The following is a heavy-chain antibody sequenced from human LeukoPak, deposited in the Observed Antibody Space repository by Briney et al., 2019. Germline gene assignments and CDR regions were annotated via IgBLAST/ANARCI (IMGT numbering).Heavy chain of an antibody. CDR2: IYYSGST. CDR1: GGSTSSYY. D-gene: IGHD4-17*01. V-gene: IGHV4-59*01. Sequence: SETLSLTCTVSGGSTSSYYWSWIRQPPGKGLEWIGYIYYSGSTNYNPSLKSRVTISVDTSKNQFSLKLSSVTAADTAVYYCARGMTTNNYWGQGTLVTVSS. J-gene: IGHJ4*02. CDR3: ARGMTTNNY.